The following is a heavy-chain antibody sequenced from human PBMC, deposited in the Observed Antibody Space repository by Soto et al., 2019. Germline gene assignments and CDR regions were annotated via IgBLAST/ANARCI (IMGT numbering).Heavy chain of an antibody. J-gene: IGHJ6*02. V-gene: IGHV4-4*07. CDR3: AGIGEDVYYGMDV. CDR1: GGSMRSYY. D-gene: IGHD2-21*01. Sequence: SETLSLTCSVSGGSMRSYYWNWLRQPAGKGLEWIGRIYSRGDTNYNPSVKSRVTMSVDTSKNEFSLRLNSVTAADTAVYYCAGIGEDVYYGMDVWGQGTTVTVSS. CDR2: IYSRGDT.